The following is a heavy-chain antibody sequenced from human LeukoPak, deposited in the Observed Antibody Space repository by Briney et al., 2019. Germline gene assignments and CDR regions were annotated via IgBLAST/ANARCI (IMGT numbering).Heavy chain of an antibody. D-gene: IGHD1-26*01. CDR1: GFTFSSYE. Sequence: HPGGSLRLSCAASGFTFSSYEMNWVRQAPGKGLEWVSYISSSSSTMYYADSVKGRFTISRDNAKNSLYLQMNSLRAEDTAVYYCARDLHCGSYSDYFLAGYWGQGTLVTVSS. CDR2: ISSSSSTM. CDR3: ARDLHCGSYSDYFLAGY. J-gene: IGHJ4*02. V-gene: IGHV3-48*01.